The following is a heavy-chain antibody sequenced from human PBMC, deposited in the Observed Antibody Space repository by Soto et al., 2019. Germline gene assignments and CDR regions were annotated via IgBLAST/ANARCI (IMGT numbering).Heavy chain of an antibody. CDR2: IDSSGST. CDR1: GGSISSYY. CDR3: AREGGYYDSSGSGVYHYYGVDV. V-gene: IGHV4-4*07. Sequence: PSETLSLTCTVSGGSISSYYWSWIRQPAGKGLEWIGRIDSSGSTNYDPSLKSRVTVSVDTSKNHFSLRVTSVTAADTAVYYCAREGGYYDSSGSGVYHYYGVDVWGQGTTVTVSS. D-gene: IGHD3-22*01. J-gene: IGHJ6*02.